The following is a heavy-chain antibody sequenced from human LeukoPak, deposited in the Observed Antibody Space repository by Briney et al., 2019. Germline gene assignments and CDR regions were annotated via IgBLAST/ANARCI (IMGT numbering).Heavy chain of an antibody. CDR1: GGSITSNDCY. CDR2: INYRGTT. Sequence: KSSETLSLTFTVSGGSITSNDCYWTWDRQPPGEGLVWIGSINYRGTTYYDPSLKGRVTISVDMSNNQFSLNLSSMTAADTAVYYCARLCGITTSSNYFDYWGQGTLITVSS. J-gene: IGHJ4*02. D-gene: IGHD2-2*01. CDR3: ARLCGITTSSNYFDY. V-gene: IGHV4-39*01.